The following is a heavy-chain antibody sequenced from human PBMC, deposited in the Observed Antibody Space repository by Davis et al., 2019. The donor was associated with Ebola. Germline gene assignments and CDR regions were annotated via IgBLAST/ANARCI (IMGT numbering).Heavy chain of an antibody. Sequence: AASVKVSCKASGYTFSNYAIHWVRQAPGQRLEWMGWINAGNGNTKYSQKFQARVTITRDTSASTAYMELSSLSSEDTAVYYCASGRQDNISWSSRITYYYGMDVWGQGTTVTVSS. J-gene: IGHJ6*02. CDR3: ASGRQDNISWSSRITYYYGMDV. CDR2: INAGNGNT. D-gene: IGHD6-13*01. CDR1: GYTFSNYA. V-gene: IGHV1-3*01.